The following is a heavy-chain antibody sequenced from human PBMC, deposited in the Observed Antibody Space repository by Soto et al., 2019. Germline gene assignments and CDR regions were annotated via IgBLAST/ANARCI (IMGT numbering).Heavy chain of an antibody. J-gene: IGHJ4*02. Sequence: PGESLKISCKGSGYSFAGYWITWVRQKPGKGLEWMGRIDPSDSQTYYSPSFRGHVTISVTKSITTSFLQWSSLRASDTAMYYWARQIYDSDTGPNFQYYFDSWGQGTPVTVSS. CDR3: ARQIYDSDTGPNFQYYFDS. D-gene: IGHD3-22*01. V-gene: IGHV5-10-1*01. CDR1: GYSFAGYW. CDR2: IDPSDSQT.